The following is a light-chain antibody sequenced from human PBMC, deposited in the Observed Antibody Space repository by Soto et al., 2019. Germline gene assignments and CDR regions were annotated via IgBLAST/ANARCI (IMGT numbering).Light chain of an antibody. J-gene: IGLJ7*01. CDR2: SNN. CDR1: SSNIGSNT. V-gene: IGLV1-44*01. Sequence: QSVLTQPPSASGTHGQRVTISCSGSSSNIGSNTVNWYQHFPGTAPKLLIYSNNQRPSGVPDRFSGSKSGTSASLAISGLQSEDEADYYCAAWDDSLNGAVFGGGTHLTVL. CDR3: AAWDDSLNGAV.